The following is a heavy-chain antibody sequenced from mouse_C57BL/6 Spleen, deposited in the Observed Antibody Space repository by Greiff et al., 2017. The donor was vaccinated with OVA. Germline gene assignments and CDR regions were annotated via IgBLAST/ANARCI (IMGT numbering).Heavy chain of an antibody. J-gene: IGHJ3*01. CDR2: IYPSDSET. CDR3: APYLGRFAY. Sequence: QVHVKQPGAELVRPGSSVKLSCKASGYTFTSYWMDWVKQRPGQGLEWIGNIYPSDSETHYNQKFKDKATLTVDKSSSTAYMQLSSLTSEDSAVYYCAPYLGRFAYWGQGTLVTVSA. CDR1: GYTFTSYW. V-gene: IGHV1-61*01. D-gene: IGHD3-3*01.